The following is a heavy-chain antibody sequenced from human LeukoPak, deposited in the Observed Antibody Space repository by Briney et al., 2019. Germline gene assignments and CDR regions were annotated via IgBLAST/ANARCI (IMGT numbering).Heavy chain of an antibody. CDR1: GYTFIGYY. V-gene: IGHV1-2*02. J-gene: IGHJ4*02. CDR3: AVYSSGWYGLVGTFDY. D-gene: IGHD6-19*01. Sequence: WVSVKVSCKASGYTFIGYYLHWVRQAPGQGLEWMGWINPHNGDTNYAQKFQGRVTMTRDTSITTAYMELSSLRSEDTAVYYCAVYSSGWYGLVGTFDYWGQGTLVTVSS. CDR2: INPHNGDT.